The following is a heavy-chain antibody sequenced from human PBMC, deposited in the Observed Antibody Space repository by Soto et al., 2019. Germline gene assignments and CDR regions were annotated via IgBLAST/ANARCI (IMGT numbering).Heavy chain of an antibody. CDR1: GFSFTSYW. CDR3: AKHEGYCSSTSCSNFDY. J-gene: IGHJ4*02. D-gene: IGHD2-2*01. Sequence: AGESLKISCKGFGFSFTSYWIAWVRQMPGKGLEWMGIIYPGDSDTSYSPSFQGQVTISADKSINTAYLQWSSLKASDTAMYYCAKHEGYCSSTSCSNFDYWGQGTLVTVSS. V-gene: IGHV5-51*01. CDR2: IYPGDSDT.